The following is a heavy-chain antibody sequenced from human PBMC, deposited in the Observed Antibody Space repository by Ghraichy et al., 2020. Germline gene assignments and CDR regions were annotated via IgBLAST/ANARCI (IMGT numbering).Heavy chain of an antibody. CDR2: IFYSGST. D-gene: IGHD6-6*01. V-gene: IGHV4-59*01. CDR3: ARVPPLYSRSSTWFDP. J-gene: IGHJ5*02. CDR1: GGSIRNYY. Sequence: SETLSLTCTVSGGSIRNYYWGWIRQPPGKGLEWIGYIFYSGSTNYNPSFKSRVTISVDTAKNQFSLKLSSVTAADTAVYYCARVPPLYSRSSTWFDPWGQGTLVTVSS.